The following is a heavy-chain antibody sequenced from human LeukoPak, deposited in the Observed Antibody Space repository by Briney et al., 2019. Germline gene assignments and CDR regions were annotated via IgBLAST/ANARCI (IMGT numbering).Heavy chain of an antibody. D-gene: IGHD5-18*01. V-gene: IGHV1-3*03. CDR1: GYTFTSYV. J-gene: IGHJ4*02. Sequence: ASVKVSCKASGYTFTSYVIHWVRQAPGQRLEWMGWINAGNGNTKYSQEFQDRVTITRDTSASTVYMELSSLRSGDMAVYYCAREDTAMVLIDYWGQGTLVTVSS. CDR2: INAGNGNT. CDR3: AREDTAMVLIDY.